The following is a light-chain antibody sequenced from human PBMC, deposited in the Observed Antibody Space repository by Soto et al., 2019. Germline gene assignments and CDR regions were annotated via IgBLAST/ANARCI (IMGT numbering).Light chain of an antibody. CDR1: QSVSSSY. CDR3: QQYGSSPGT. Sequence: EIVLTQSPGTLSLSPGERATLSCRASQSVSSSYLAWYQQKPGQAPRLLIFGASSRATGIPDRFSGSGSETDFTLTISRLEPEDFAVYYCQQYGSSPGTFGQGTQVDIK. J-gene: IGKJ1*01. V-gene: IGKV3-20*01. CDR2: GAS.